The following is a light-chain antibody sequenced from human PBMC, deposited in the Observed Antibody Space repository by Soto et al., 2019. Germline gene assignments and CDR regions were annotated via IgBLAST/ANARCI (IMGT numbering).Light chain of an antibody. V-gene: IGKV1-39*01. CDR2: GAS. J-gene: IGKJ1*01. CDR3: QQSYSTPRT. Sequence: DVRMTQSPSSLSASVGDTITITCRASRTINTYLNWFQQKPGEPSRLLIYGASTLHDGVPSRFSGSGSGADFTLTISGLQPEDFATYYCQQSYSTPRTFGQGTKVDIK. CDR1: RTINTY.